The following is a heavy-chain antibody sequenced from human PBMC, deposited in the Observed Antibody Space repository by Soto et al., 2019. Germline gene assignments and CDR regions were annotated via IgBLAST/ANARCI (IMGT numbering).Heavy chain of an antibody. V-gene: IGHV4-4*02. CDR1: GGSISTSNL. J-gene: IGHJ4*02. CDR3: ARSPRSIAAGGIDY. Sequence: QVQLQESGPGLVKPSGTLSLTCAVSGGSISTSNLWTWVSQPPGKGLEWIGEIYHSGSTNYNPSLKSRVTISVDKSKNQFSLKLNSVTAADTAVYYCARSPRSIAAGGIDYWGQGFLVTVSS. D-gene: IGHD6-13*01. CDR2: IYHSGST.